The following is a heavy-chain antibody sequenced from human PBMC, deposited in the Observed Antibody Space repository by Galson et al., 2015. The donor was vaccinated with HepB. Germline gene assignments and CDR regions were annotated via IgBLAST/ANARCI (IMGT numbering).Heavy chain of an antibody. Sequence: SVKVSCKASGYTFTSYAMHWVRQAPGQRLEWMGWINAGKGNTKYSQKFQGRVTITRDTTASTAYMELSSLRSEDTAVYYCAGSPAAPDTAMDYFDYWGQGTLVTVSS. CDR2: INAGKGNT. CDR3: AGSPAAPDTAMDYFDY. V-gene: IGHV1-3*01. CDR1: GYTFTSYA. D-gene: IGHD5-18*01. J-gene: IGHJ4*02.